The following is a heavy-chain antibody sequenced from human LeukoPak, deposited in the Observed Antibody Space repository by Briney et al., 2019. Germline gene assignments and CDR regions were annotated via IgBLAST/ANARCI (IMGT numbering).Heavy chain of an antibody. CDR2: IYSGGTT. V-gene: IGHV3-66*01. Sequence: GGSLRLSCAASEFTVSTNYMNWVRQAPGKGLEWVSAIYSGGTTYYADSVKGRFTISRATSKNTLYLQMNSLRAEDTAVYYCARDKFRGYFDYWGQGTLVTVSS. J-gene: IGHJ4*02. D-gene: IGHD3-10*01. CDR3: ARDKFRGYFDY. CDR1: EFTVSTNY.